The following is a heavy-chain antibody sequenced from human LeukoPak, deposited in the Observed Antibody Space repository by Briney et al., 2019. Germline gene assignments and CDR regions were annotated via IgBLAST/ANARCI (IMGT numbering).Heavy chain of an antibody. Sequence: GGSLRLSCAASGFIFSSYAMHWVRQAPGKGLEWVAVISYDGSNKYYADSVKSRFTISRDNSKNTLYLQMNSLRVEDTAVYYCARAPVGYDILPSSFDYWGQGTLVTVSS. CDR2: ISYDGSNK. CDR1: GFIFSSYA. D-gene: IGHD3-9*01. V-gene: IGHV3-30*04. J-gene: IGHJ4*02. CDR3: ARAPVGYDILPSSFDY.